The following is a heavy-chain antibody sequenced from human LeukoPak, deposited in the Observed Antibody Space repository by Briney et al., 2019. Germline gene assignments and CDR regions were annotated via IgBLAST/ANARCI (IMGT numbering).Heavy chain of an antibody. CDR2: ISAYNGNT. CDR3: AREGRAGSSGWFGAFDI. D-gene: IGHD6-13*01. CDR1: GGTFSSYA. V-gene: IGHV1-18*01. J-gene: IGHJ3*02. Sequence: GASVKVSCKASGGTFSSYAISWVRQAPGQGLEWMGWISAYNGNTNYAQKLQGRVTMTTDTSTSTDYVELSSLTSDDTAMYYCAREGRAGSSGWFGAFDIWGQGTMVIVSS.